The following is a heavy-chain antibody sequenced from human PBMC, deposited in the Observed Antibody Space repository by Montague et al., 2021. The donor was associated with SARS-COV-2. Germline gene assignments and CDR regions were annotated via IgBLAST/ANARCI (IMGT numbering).Heavy chain of an antibody. J-gene: IGHJ4*02. Sequence: SLRLSCAASGFTFNSYAMHWVRQAPGKGLGWVAVISYDGSNKYYADSVKGRFTISRDNSKNTLYLQMNSLRAEDTAVYYCASSLYSSGFYDYWGQGTLVTVSS. CDR3: ASSLYSSGFYDY. CDR2: ISYDGSNK. CDR1: GFTFNSYA. V-gene: IGHV3-30-3*01. D-gene: IGHD6-19*01.